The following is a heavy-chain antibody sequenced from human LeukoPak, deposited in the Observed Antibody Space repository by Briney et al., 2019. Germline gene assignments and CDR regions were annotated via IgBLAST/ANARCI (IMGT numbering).Heavy chain of an antibody. CDR1: GGSFSGYY. J-gene: IGHJ3*02. CDR2: INHSGST. CDR3: ASVDTAAFDI. V-gene: IGHV4-34*01. Sequence: SETLSLTCAVYGGSFSGYYWSWIRQPPGKGLEWIGEINHSGSTNYNPSLKSRVTISVDTSKNQFSLKLSSVTAADTAVYYCASVDTAAFDIWGQGTMVTDSS. D-gene: IGHD5-18*01.